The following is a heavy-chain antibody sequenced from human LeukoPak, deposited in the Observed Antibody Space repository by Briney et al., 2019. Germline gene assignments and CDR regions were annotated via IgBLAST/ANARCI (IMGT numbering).Heavy chain of an antibody. V-gene: IGHV1-8*01. CDR2: MYPISGNT. Sequence: ASVKVSCKGSGYTVTSYDINWVGQATGKGLERMGWMYPISGNTGYAQTFQGRVPMTRNTSISTAYMELSSLRSEDTAVYYCARGQGYSYGWDAFDIWGQGTMVTVSS. D-gene: IGHD5-18*01. J-gene: IGHJ3*02. CDR1: GYTVTSYD. CDR3: ARGQGYSYGWDAFDI.